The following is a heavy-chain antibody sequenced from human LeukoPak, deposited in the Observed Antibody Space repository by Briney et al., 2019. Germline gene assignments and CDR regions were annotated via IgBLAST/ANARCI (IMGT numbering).Heavy chain of an antibody. Sequence: PGGSLRLSCAASGFTFSSYTMNWVRQAPGRGLEWVSSISSGSSYIYYADSVKGRFTISRDNAKNSLYLQMNSLRAEDTAVYYCAKVGVLAGSKYFDYWGQGTLVTVSS. D-gene: IGHD3-10*01. CDR3: AKVGVLAGSKYFDY. J-gene: IGHJ4*02. V-gene: IGHV3-21*01. CDR2: ISSGSSYI. CDR1: GFTFSSYT.